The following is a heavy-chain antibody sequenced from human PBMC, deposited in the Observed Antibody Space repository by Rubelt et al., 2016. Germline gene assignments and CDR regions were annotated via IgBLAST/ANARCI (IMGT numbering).Heavy chain of an antibody. J-gene: IGHJ6*02. CDR1: GYTFSNYG. CDR2: VSAYNGNT. Sequence: SGAEVKKPGASVKVSCKASGYTFSNYGVTWVRQAPGQGLEWMGWVSAYNGNTNYVQKLQGRLTMTTDTSTNTAYMELRSLRSDDTAVYFCVRDQANDYGLGAPGRGMHVWGQGTTVTVSS. V-gene: IGHV1-18*01. CDR3: VRDQANDYGLGAPGRGMHV. D-gene: IGHD4-17*01.